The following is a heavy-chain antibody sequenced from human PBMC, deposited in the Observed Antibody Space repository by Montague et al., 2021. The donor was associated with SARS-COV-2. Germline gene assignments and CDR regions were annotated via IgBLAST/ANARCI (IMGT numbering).Heavy chain of an antibody. V-gene: IGHV4-59*13. CDR1: GGSISSYY. J-gene: IGHJ6*02. CDR2: IYYSGST. Sequence: SETLSLTCTASGGSISSYYWSWIRQPPGKGLEWIGYIYYSGSTNYNPSLKSRVTISVDTSKNQFSLKLSSVTAADTAVYYCARVAGVVAAAPLNYYGMDVWGQGTTVTCSS. CDR3: ARVAGVVAAAPLNYYGMDV. D-gene: IGHD2-15*01.